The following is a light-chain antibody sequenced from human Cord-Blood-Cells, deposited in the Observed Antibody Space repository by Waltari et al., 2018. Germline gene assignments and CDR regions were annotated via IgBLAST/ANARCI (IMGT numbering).Light chain of an antibody. V-gene: IGLV2-23*01. CDR3: CSYAGSSTWV. Sequence: QSALTQPASVSGSPGQSITISCPGTSSDVGSYNLVSCYQQHPGKAPKLMIYEGSQRPSGVSNRFSGSKSGNTASLTISGLQAEDEADYYCCSYAGSSTWVFGGGTKLTVL. CDR1: SSDVGSYNL. J-gene: IGLJ3*02. CDR2: EGS.